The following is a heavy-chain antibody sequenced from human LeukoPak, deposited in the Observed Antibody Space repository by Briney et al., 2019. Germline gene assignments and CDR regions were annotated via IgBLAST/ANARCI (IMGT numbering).Heavy chain of an antibody. CDR3: ARRGCGSTRCNNWFDP. D-gene: IGHD2-2*01. CDR2: IYPGDSDT. Sequence: GESLRISCKGSGYNFAKYRIAWVRQMPGKGLEWMGIIYPGDSDTRYSPSFQGQVTISVDKSIDTAYVQWSSLKASDTAIYYCARRGCGSTRCNNWFDPWGQGTLVTVSS. CDR1: GYNFAKYR. V-gene: IGHV5-51*01. J-gene: IGHJ5*02.